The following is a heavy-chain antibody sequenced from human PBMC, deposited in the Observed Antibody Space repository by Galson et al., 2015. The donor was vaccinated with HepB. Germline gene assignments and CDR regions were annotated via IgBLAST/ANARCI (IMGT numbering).Heavy chain of an antibody. CDR1: GFTFDDYA. V-gene: IGHV3-9*01. CDR2: ISWNSGSI. CDR3: AKDIAPPDSSGYPSASMGAFDI. D-gene: IGHD3-22*01. J-gene: IGHJ3*02. Sequence: SLRLSCAASGFTFDDYAMHWVRQAPGEGLEWVSGISWNSGSIGYADSVKGRFTISRDNAKNSLYLQMNSLRAEDTALYYCAKDIAPPDSSGYPSASMGAFDIWGQGTMVTVSS.